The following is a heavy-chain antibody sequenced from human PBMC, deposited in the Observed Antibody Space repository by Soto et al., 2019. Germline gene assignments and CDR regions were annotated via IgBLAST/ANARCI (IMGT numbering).Heavy chain of an antibody. CDR3: ARDFYYDSSGYYYHVY. D-gene: IGHD3-22*01. CDR1: GGTFSSYA. CDR2: IIPIFGTA. V-gene: IGHV1-69*13. Sequence: SVKVSCKASGGTFSSYAISWVRQAPGQGLEWMGGIIPIFGTANYAQKFQGRVTITADESTSTAYMELSSLRSEDTAVYYCARDFYYDSSGYYYHVYWGQGTLVTVSS. J-gene: IGHJ4*02.